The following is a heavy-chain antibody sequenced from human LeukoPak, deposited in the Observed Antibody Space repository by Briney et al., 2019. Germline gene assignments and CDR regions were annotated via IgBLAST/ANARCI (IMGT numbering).Heavy chain of an antibody. CDR3: ASGVNYGDYSLDAFDI. V-gene: IGHV1-2*02. CDR1: GYTFTCYY. Sequence: ASVKVSCKASGYTFTCYYMHWVRQAPGQGLEWMGWINPNSGGTNYAQKFQGRVTMTRDTSISTAYMELSRLRSDDTAVYYCASGVNYGDYSLDAFDIWGQGTMVTVSS. D-gene: IGHD4-17*01. J-gene: IGHJ3*02. CDR2: INPNSGGT.